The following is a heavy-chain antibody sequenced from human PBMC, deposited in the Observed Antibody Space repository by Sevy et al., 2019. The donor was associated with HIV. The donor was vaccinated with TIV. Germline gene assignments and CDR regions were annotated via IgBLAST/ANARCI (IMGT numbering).Heavy chain of an antibody. J-gene: IGHJ4*02. CDR2: ISYDGSNK. D-gene: IGHD3-3*01. Sequence: GGSLRLSCAASGFTFSSYGMHWVRQAPGKGLEWVAVISYDGSNKNYADSVKGRFTISRDNSKNTLYLQMNSLRAEDTAVYYCAKEGPDYDFWSGYYLGYFDYWGQGTLVTVSS. V-gene: IGHV3-30*18. CDR1: GFTFSSYG. CDR3: AKEGPDYDFWSGYYLGYFDY.